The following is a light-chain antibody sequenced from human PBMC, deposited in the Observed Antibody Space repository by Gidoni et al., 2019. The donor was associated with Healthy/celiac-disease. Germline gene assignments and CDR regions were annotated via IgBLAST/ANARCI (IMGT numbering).Light chain of an antibody. CDR2: AAS. Sequence: DIQMNQSPSSLSASVGDRVTITCRASQSISSYLNWYQQKPGKAPKLLIYAASSLQSGVPSRFSGSGSGTDFTLTISSLQPEDFATYYCQQSYSTQHTFGQGTKLEIK. V-gene: IGKV1-39*01. CDR1: QSISSY. J-gene: IGKJ2*01. CDR3: QQSYSTQHT.